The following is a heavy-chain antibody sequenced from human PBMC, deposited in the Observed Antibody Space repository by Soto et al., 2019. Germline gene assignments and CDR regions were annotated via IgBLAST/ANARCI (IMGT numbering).Heavy chain of an antibody. Sequence: PGGSLRLSCAASGFIFSSYSMNWVRQAPGKGLEWVSYISGGTIYYADSVKGRSTISRDNAKNSLYLQMNSLRAEDTAVYFCARDFDYSFDYWGQGTLVTVSS. CDR3: ARDFDYSFDY. V-gene: IGHV3-48*01. CDR1: GFIFSSYS. J-gene: IGHJ4*02. CDR2: ISGGTI. D-gene: IGHD5-12*01.